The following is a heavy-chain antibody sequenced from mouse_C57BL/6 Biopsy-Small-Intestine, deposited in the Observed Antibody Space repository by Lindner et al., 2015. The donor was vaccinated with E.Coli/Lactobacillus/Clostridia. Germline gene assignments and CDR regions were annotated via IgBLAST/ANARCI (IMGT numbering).Heavy chain of an antibody. CDR1: GYAFSSYW. D-gene: IGHD1-1*01. CDR2: IYPGDGDT. Sequence: VQLQESGAELARPGASVKLSCKASGYAFSSYWMNWVKQRPGKGLEWIGQIYPGDGDTNYNGKFKGKATLTADKSSSTAYMQLSSLTSEDSAVYFCARGSIATHFDYWGQGTTLTVSS. CDR3: ARGSIATHFDY. J-gene: IGHJ2*01. V-gene: IGHV1-80*01.